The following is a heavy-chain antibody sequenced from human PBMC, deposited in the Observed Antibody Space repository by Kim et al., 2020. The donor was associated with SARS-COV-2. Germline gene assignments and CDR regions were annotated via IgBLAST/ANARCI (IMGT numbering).Heavy chain of an antibody. Sequence: YAASVKGRVTKSRDKSKHTLNLQMNSLRADDTAVYYCAKSSQTYDYCFDYGGQGTLVTVSS. D-gene: IGHD3-16*01. J-gene: IGHJ4*02. CDR3: AKSSQTYDYCFDY. V-gene: IGHV3-23*01.